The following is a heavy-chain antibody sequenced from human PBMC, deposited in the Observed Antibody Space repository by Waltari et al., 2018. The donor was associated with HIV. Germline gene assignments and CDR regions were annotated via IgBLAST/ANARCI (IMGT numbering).Heavy chain of an antibody. CDR2: NDHRGET. CDR3: ARGLGSRPFFRAYEP. CDR1: GASFNDYF. Sequence: QVQLRPWGAGLLKHSETLSLTCAVYGASFNDYFWAWFRRSPEKGLEWIGENDHRGETNYNPSFKTRVVISVDMSKNQFSLRLKSATAADTAVYYCARGLGSRPFFRAYEPWGQGTLVTVSS. J-gene: IGHJ4*02. V-gene: IGHV4-34*01. D-gene: IGHD3-16*01.